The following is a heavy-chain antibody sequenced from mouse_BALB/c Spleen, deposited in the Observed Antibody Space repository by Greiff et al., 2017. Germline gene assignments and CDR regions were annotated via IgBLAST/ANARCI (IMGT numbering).Heavy chain of an antibody. CDR3: ARWGSSGYLPYYFDY. D-gene: IGHD3-1*01. CDR1: GYTFTSYW. V-gene: IGHV1-87*01. CDR2: IYPGDGDT. Sequence: QVQLKQSGAELARPGASVKLSCKASGYTFTSYWMQWVKQRPGQGLEWIGAIYPGDGDTRYTQKFKGKATLTADKSSSTAYMQLSSLASEDSAVYYCARWGSSGYLPYYFDYWGQGTTLTVSS. J-gene: IGHJ2*01.